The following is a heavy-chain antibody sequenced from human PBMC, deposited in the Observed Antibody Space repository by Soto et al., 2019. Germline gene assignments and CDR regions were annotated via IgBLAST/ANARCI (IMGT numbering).Heavy chain of an antibody. CDR2: IYYSGVT. V-gene: IGHV4-39*01. CDR1: GDSISSSSYY. D-gene: IGHD2-21*02. CDR3: LVMTALLSSEY. J-gene: IGHJ3*01. Sequence: SETLSLTCTVSGDSISSSSYYWGWVRQPPGKGLEWIGTIYYSGVTSYNSSLKSRVSISVDTSKNQFSLKLSSVTAADTAVYYCLVMTALLSSEYWGQGTMVTVSS.